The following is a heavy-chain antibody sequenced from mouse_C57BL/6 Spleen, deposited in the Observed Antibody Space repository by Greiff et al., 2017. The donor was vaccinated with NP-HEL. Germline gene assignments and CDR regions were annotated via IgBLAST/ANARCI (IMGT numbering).Heavy chain of an antibody. CDR3: ARRSLYWYFDV. CDR1: GYTFTSYW. CDR2: IDPSDSYT. D-gene: IGHD6-1*01. V-gene: IGHV1-50*01. Sequence: QVQLQQPGAELVKPGASVKLSCKASGYTFTSYWMQWVKQRPGQGLEWIGEIDPSDSYTNSNQKFKGKATLTVDTSSSTAYMQLSSLTSEDAAVYYCARRSLYWYFDVWGTGTTVTVSS. J-gene: IGHJ1*03.